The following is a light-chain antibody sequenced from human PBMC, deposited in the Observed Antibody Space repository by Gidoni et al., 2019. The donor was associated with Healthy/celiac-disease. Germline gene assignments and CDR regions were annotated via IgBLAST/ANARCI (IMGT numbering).Light chain of an antibody. V-gene: IGKV3-11*01. CDR3: QQRSNWPRT. Sequence: IVFTQSPAPLSFSPGERATLSCSASQSVISYLAWYQQKPGQAPRLLIYDASNRDTGIPARFSGSGSGTDFTLTISSLEPEDFAVYYCQQRSNWPRTFGQGTKVEIK. CDR1: QSVISY. CDR2: DAS. J-gene: IGKJ1*01.